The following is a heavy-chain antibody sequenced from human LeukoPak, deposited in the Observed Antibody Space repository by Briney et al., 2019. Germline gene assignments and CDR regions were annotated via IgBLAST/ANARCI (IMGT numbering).Heavy chain of an antibody. CDR1: GFTFRSYA. V-gene: IGHV3-64*01. CDR3: ARPASGYSVSGAFDI. D-gene: IGHD3-3*01. Sequence: PGGSLRLSCAASGFTFRSYAMHWVRQAPGKGLEYVSSISSNGGSTYYANSVKGRFTISRDNSKNTLYLQMGSLRAEDMAVYYCARPASGYSVSGAFDIWGQGTMVTVSS. CDR2: ISSNGGST. J-gene: IGHJ3*02.